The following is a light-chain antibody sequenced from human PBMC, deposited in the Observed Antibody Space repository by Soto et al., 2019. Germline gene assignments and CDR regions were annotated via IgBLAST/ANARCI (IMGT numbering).Light chain of an antibody. J-gene: IGKJ1*01. V-gene: IGKV1-6*01. CDR3: LQDYDYPLT. CDR1: HGISSY. Sequence: AIQLTQSPSALSASVGDRVTITCRASHGISSYLGWYQQKPGKAPNLLIYDASTLHSGVPSRFSGSGSGTDFTLTISSLQPEDLANYYCLQDYDYPLTFGQGTKVDI. CDR2: DAS.